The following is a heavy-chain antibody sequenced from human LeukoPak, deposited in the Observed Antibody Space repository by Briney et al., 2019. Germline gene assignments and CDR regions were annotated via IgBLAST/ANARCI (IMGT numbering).Heavy chain of an antibody. D-gene: IGHD2-2*01. Sequence: GGSLRLSCAASGFTFSSYSMNWVRQAPGKGLEWVSSTSSSSSYIYYADSVKGRFTISRDNAKNSLYLQMNSLRAEDTAVYYCARDLVQLAHSGYFQHWGQGTLVTVSS. CDR3: ARDLVQLAHSGYFQH. V-gene: IGHV3-21*01. CDR1: GFTFSSYS. J-gene: IGHJ1*01. CDR2: TSSSSSYI.